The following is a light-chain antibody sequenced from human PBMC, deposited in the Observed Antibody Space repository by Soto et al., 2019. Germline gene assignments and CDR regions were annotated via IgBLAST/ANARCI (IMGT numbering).Light chain of an antibody. V-gene: IGLV2-23*01. CDR2: EGS. J-gene: IGLJ1*01. CDR3: CSYAGYSTD. CDR1: SSDVGSYNL. Sequence: QSVLTQPASVSGSPGQSITISCTGTSSDVGSYNLVSWYQQHPGKAPKLMIYEGSERPSGVSNRFSGSKSGNTASLTISGLQAEDEADYYCCSYAGYSTDFGTGTKLTVL.